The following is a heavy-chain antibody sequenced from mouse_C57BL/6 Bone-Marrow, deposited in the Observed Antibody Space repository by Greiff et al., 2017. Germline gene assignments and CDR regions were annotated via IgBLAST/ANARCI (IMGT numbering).Heavy chain of an antibody. J-gene: IGHJ4*01. CDR2: IDPNSGGT. Sequence: QVQLQQPGAELVKPGASVKLSCKASGYTFTSYWMHWVKQRPGRGLEWIGRIDPNSGGTKYNEKVKSKAKLTVDKPSSTAYMQLISLTSEDSAVYYCARAGSTMVTTEAMDYWGQGTSVTVSS. D-gene: IGHD2-2*01. CDR3: ARAGSTMVTTEAMDY. V-gene: IGHV1-72*01. CDR1: GYTFTSYW.